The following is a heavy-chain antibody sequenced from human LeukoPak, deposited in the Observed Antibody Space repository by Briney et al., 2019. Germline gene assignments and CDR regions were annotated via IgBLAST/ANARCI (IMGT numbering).Heavy chain of an antibody. V-gene: IGHV1-69*04. CDR3: AREGNTRKFDY. CDR2: IIPILGIA. CDR1: GGTFSSYA. D-gene: IGHD4-23*01. Sequence: SVKVSCKASGGTFSSYAISWVRQAPGQGLEWMGRIIPILGIANYAQKFQGRVTITADKSTSTAYMELRSLRSDDTAVYYCAREGNTRKFDYWGQGTLVTVSS. J-gene: IGHJ4*02.